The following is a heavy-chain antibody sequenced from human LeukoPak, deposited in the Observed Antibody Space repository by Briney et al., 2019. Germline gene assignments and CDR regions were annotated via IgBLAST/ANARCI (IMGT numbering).Heavy chain of an antibody. CDR2: ISGSGTGT. V-gene: IGHV3-23*01. Sequence: GGSLRLSCAASGFTFSSSAMSWVRQAPGKGLYWVSAISGSGTGTYYADSVKGRFTISRDNSKNTLYLQMNSLRAEDTAVYYCAKFLPTHIVVANYYFDYWGQGTLVTVSS. CDR3: AKFLPTHIVVANYYFDY. J-gene: IGHJ4*02. CDR1: GFTFSSSA. D-gene: IGHD2-21*01.